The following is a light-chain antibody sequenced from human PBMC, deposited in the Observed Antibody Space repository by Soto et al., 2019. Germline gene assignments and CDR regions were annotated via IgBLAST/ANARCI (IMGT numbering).Light chain of an antibody. V-gene: IGKV3-15*01. CDR1: QSVYSN. CDR2: GAS. J-gene: IGKJ4*01. CDR3: QQYQSWPLT. Sequence: ETVMTQSPATLSVSPGERATLSCRASQSVYSNLAWYQQKPGQAPRRLIYGASTRATGLPARFSGSGSGTELTLTISSLQSEDFAVYYCQQYQSWPLTFGGGTKVEL.